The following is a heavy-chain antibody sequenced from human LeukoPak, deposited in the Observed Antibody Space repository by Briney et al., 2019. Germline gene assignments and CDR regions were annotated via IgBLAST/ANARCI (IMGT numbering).Heavy chain of an antibody. Sequence: ASVKVSCKASGYTFTSYYMHWVRQAPGQGLEWMGIINPSGGSTSYAQKFQGRVTMTRDTSTSTVYMELSSLRSEDTAVYYCARGYYYDSSGYFLPGPYYFDYWGQGTLVTASS. CDR2: INPSGGST. J-gene: IGHJ4*02. CDR3: ARGYYYDSSGYFLPGPYYFDY. D-gene: IGHD3-22*01. V-gene: IGHV1-46*01. CDR1: GYTFTSYY.